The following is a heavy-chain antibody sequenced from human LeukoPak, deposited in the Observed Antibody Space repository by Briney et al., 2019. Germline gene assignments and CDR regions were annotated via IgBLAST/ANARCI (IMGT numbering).Heavy chain of an antibody. J-gene: IGHJ4*02. V-gene: IGHV3-23*01. CDR2: ISGSGGST. CDR1: GFTFSSYA. CDR3: AKSFDLWSAYYH. Sequence: PGGSLRLSCAASGFTFSSYALSWVRQAPGKGLEWVSAISGSGGSTYYADSVKGRFTISRDNSKNTLYLQMNSLRAEDTAVYYCAKSFDLWSAYYHWGQGTLVTVSS. D-gene: IGHD3-3*01.